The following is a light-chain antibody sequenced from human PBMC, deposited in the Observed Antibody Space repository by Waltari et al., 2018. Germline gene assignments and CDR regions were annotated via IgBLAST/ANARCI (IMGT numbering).Light chain of an antibody. J-gene: IGLJ2*01. V-gene: IGLV2-14*03. Sequence: QSVLTQSASVSGSPGQSITISCTGTSGDVGAHNYASWYQQHPGKAPQLIIYDDSKRPSGVSNRISASKSGNTASLTISGLQAEDEAHYYCNSYTSSTNVVFGGGTKLTVL. CDR3: NSYTSSTNVV. CDR1: SGDVGAHNY. CDR2: DDS.